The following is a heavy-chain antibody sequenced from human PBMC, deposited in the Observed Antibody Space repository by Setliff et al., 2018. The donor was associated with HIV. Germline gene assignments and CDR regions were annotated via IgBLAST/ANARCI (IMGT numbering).Heavy chain of an antibody. CDR3: ARARYGGFDH. D-gene: IGHD3-16*01. Sequence: ASVKVSCKASGYNFDSFAVIWVRQAPGQGLEWMGWISGYNGQTKDAQKFQGRLIMTTDTATSTSYMGMRSLRSDDTAIYYCARARYGGFDHWGQGSLVTVSS. CDR2: ISGYNGQT. J-gene: IGHJ4*02. CDR1: GYNFDSFA. V-gene: IGHV1-18*01.